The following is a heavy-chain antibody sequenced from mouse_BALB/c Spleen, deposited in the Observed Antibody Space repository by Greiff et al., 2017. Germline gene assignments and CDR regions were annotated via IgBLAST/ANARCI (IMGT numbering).Heavy chain of an antibody. V-gene: IGHV1S137*01. D-gene: IGHD1-1*01. CDR2: ISIYYGDA. CDR1: GYTFTDYA. J-gene: IGHJ4*01. CDR3: ARGFATVVDAMDY. Sequence: QVHVKQSGAELVRPGVSVKISCKGSGYTFTDYAMHWVKQSHAKSLEWIGVISIYYGDASYNQKFKGKATMTVDKSSSTAYMELARLTSEDSAIYYCARGFATVVDAMDYWGQGTSVTVSS.